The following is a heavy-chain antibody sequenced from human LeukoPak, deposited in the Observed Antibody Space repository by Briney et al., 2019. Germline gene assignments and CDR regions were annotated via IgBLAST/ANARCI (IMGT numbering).Heavy chain of an antibody. V-gene: IGHV3-30*18. Sequence: TGGSLRLSCAASGFTFSSFGFHWVRQAPGKGLEWVAVISYDGSKKYYPDPVKGRFTISRDNSKNTLYLQMNSLRAEDTAVYNCAKPDSSGYYGTPFDYWGQGTLVTVSS. CDR2: ISYDGSKK. J-gene: IGHJ4*02. CDR1: GFTFSSFG. D-gene: IGHD3-22*01. CDR3: AKPDSSGYYGTPFDY.